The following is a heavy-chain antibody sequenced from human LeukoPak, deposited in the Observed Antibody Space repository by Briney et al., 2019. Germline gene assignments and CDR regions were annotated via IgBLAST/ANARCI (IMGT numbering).Heavy chain of an antibody. CDR1: GYTFTSYD. Sequence: GASVKVSCKASGYTFTSYDINWVRRATGQGLEWMGWMNPNSGNTGYAQKFQGRVTITTDESTSTAYMELSSLRSEDTAVYYCARGPTYYYDSSGYQYFDYWGQGTLVTVSS. V-gene: IGHV1-8*01. J-gene: IGHJ4*02. D-gene: IGHD3-22*01. CDR3: ARGPTYYYDSSGYQYFDY. CDR2: MNPNSGNT.